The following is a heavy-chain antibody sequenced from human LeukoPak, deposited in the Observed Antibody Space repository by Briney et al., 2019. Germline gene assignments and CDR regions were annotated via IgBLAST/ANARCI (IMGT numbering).Heavy chain of an antibody. J-gene: IGHJ4*02. D-gene: IGHD5-18*01. V-gene: IGHV4-31*03. CDR2: IYYSGST. CDR3: ARFFIGYRYGYYFDY. Sequence: SQTLSPTCTVSGGSISSGGYYWSWIRQHPGKGLEWIGYIYYSGSTYYNPSLKSRVTISVDTSKNQFSLKLSSVTAADTAVYYCARFFIGYRYGYYFDYWGQGTLVTVSS. CDR1: GGSISSGGYY.